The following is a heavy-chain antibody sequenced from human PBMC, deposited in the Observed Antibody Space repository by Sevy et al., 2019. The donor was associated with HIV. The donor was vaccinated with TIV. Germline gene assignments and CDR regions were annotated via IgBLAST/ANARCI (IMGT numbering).Heavy chain of an antibody. CDR3: AKDIPDSGSYYSRSYYYYYYGMDV. J-gene: IGHJ6*02. CDR2: ISGSGGST. V-gene: IGHV3-23*01. CDR1: GFTFSSYA. D-gene: IGHD3-10*01. Sequence: GGSLRLSCASSGFTFSSYAMSWVRQAPGKGLEWVSAISGSGGSTYYADSVKGRFTISRDNSKNTLYLQMNSLRAEDTAVYYCAKDIPDSGSYYSRSYYYYYYGMDVWGQGTTVTVSS.